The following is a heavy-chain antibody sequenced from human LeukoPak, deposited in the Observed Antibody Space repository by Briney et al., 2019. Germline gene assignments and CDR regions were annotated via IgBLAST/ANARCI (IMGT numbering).Heavy chain of an antibody. D-gene: IGHD3-10*01. CDR1: GFTFSSYD. V-gene: IGHV3-13*01. CDR2: IGTAGDT. J-gene: IGHJ4*02. CDR3: ARARSGEEVDY. Sequence: GGSLRLSCAASGFTFSSYDMHWVRQATGKGLEWVSAIGTAGDTYYPGSVKGRFTISRENAKNSLYLQMNSLRAGDTAVYYCARARSGEEVDYWGQGTLVTVSS.